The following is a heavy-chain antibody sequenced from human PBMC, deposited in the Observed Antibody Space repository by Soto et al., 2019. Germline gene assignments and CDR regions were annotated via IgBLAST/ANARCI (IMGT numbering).Heavy chain of an antibody. CDR1: GYTFTSYD. D-gene: IGHD3-10*01. V-gene: IGHV1-8*01. J-gene: IGHJ4*02. CDR3: ARDMLPHYTMVRGVTMDY. CDR2: MNPNSGNT. Sequence: QVQLVQSGAEVKKPGASVKVSCKASGYTFTSYDINWVRQATGQGLEWMGWMNPNSGNTGYAQKFQGRVTMTRNTSISTADMELSSLRSEDTAVYYCARDMLPHYTMVRGVTMDYWGQGTLVTVSS.